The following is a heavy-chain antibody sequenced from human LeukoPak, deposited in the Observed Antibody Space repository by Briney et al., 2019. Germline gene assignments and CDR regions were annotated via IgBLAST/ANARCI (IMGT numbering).Heavy chain of an antibody. D-gene: IGHD4-11*01. V-gene: IGHV1-69*01. Sequence: GASVRVSCKASGGTFISYAISWVRQAPGQGLEWMGGIIPIFGTANYAQKFQGRVTITADESTSTAYMELSSLRSEDTAVYYCAREMHYSNYDWFDPWGQGTLVTVSS. CDR1: GGTFISYA. CDR3: AREMHYSNYDWFDP. CDR2: IIPIFGTA. J-gene: IGHJ5*02.